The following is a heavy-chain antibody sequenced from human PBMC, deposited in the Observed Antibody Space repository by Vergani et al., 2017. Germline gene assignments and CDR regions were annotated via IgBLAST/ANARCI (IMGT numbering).Heavy chain of an antibody. J-gene: IGHJ4*02. CDR1: GGTFSSYA. Sequence: QVQLVQSGAEVKKPGSSVKVSCKASGGTFSSYAISWVRQAPGQGLEWMGWISAYNGNTNYAQKLQGRVTMTTDTSTSTAYMELRSLRSDDTAVYYCARDRSGYYIGELANYWSQGTLVTVSS. CDR2: ISAYNGNT. D-gene: IGHD3-3*01. V-gene: IGHV1-18*01. CDR3: ARDRSGYYIGELANY.